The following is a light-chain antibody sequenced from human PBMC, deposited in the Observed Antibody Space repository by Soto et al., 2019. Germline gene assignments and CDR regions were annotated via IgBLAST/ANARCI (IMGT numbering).Light chain of an antibody. Sequence: EIVMTQSPATLSVSPGERATLSCRASQSVRSNLAWYQQKPGQAPRLLISGASTRATGVPARFSGSGSGTEFTLTISSLQSEDFVVYYCQQYNSWPPITFGQGTRLEIK. J-gene: IGKJ5*01. CDR1: QSVRSN. CDR3: QQYNSWPPIT. V-gene: IGKV3-15*01. CDR2: GAS.